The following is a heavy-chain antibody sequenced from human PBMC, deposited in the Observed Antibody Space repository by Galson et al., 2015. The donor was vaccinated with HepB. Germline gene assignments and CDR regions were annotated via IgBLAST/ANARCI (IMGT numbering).Heavy chain of an antibody. CDR2: ISPGGSST. J-gene: IGHJ4*02. Sequence: SLRLSCAASGFTFTSFPMGWVRQAPGKGLEWASSISPGGSSTYYADSVKGRFTISRDKFKNTLFLQMSSLRVEDTAVYYCAKEKEVRGTYDYWGQGTLVTVSS. CDR1: GFTFTSFP. CDR3: AKEKEVRGTYDY. V-gene: IGHV3-23*01. D-gene: IGHD1-14*01.